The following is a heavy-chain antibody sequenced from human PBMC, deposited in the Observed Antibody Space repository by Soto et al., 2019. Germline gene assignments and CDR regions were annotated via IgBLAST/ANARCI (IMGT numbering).Heavy chain of an antibody. J-gene: IGHJ4*02. CDR3: ARDGSAYLGY. Sequence: GGSLRLSCAASGFTFSSYGMHWVRQAPGKGLEWVAVIWYDGSNIFYADSVKGRFTISRDNSKNTLYLQMNSLRAEDAAVYYCARDGSAYLGYWGQGTLVTVSS. CDR2: IWYDGSNI. D-gene: IGHD2-15*01. CDR1: GFTFSSYG. V-gene: IGHV3-33*01.